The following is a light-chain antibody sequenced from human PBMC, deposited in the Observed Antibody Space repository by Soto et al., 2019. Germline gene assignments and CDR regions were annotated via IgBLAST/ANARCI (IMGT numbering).Light chain of an antibody. V-gene: IGKV3-11*01. CDR3: QQYDNWPPT. J-gene: IGKJ4*01. Sequence: EVVLTQSPATLSLSPGDRAALSCKASQSVHNFLAWYQQKPGQAPRLLIYGASNRAAGIPARFSGSGSGTDFTLTINGLQSEDFALYWCQQYDNWPPTFGGGTKVEIK. CDR1: QSVHNF. CDR2: GAS.